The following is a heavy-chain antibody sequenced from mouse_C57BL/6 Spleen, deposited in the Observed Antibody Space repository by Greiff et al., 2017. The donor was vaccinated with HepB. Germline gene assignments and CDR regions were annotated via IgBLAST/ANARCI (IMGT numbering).Heavy chain of an antibody. CDR1: GYTFTDYN. Sequence: VQLQQSGPELVKPGASVKIPCKASGYTFTDYNMDWVKQSHGKSLEWIGDINPNNGGTIYNQKFKGKATLTVDKSSSTAYMELRSLTSEDTAVYYCARLGTTVVATKDYFDYWGQGTTLTVSS. J-gene: IGHJ2*01. CDR3: ARLGTTVVATKDYFDY. CDR2: INPNNGGT. D-gene: IGHD1-1*01. V-gene: IGHV1-18*01.